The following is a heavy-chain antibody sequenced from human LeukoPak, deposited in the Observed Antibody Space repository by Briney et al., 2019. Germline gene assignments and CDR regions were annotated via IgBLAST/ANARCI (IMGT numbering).Heavy chain of an antibody. V-gene: IGHV1-2*02. CDR2: VNPNSGGT. CDR1: VYTFTGCY. J-gene: IGHJ5*02. Sequence: ASVKVSCKASVYTFTGCYMHWVRQPPGQGREWMGWVNPNSGGTNYAHKFQDRVTMTRATSISTAYIALSRLRSDATPVYYCARVPAPLRLGFEFDPWGQGTLVTVSS. CDR3: ARVPAPLRLGFEFDP. D-gene: IGHD3-10*01.